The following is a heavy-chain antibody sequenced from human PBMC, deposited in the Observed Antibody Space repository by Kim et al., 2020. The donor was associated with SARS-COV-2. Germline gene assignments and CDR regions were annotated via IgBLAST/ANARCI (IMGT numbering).Heavy chain of an antibody. D-gene: IGHD4-17*01. V-gene: IGHV3-30*15. CDR3: ARSDYGAAPGY. J-gene: IGHJ4*02. Sequence: DYEDHVEDRFTLSRDNSKNTLYLQMSSLRAEDTAVYYCARSDYGAAPGYWGQGTLVTVSS.